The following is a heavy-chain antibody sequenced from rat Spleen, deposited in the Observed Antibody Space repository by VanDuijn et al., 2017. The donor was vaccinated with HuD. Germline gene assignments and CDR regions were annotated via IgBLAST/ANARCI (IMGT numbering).Heavy chain of an antibody. Sequence: EVQLVVSGGGLVQPGRSLKLSCAASGFTFSNYGMAWVRQAPTKGLEWVATIKYDGSSTYHRDSVKGRFTISRDNAKSTLYLQMDSLRSEDTATYYCARREYGGFFGYFDYWGQGVMVTVSS. J-gene: IGHJ2*01. V-gene: IGHV5-29*01. D-gene: IGHD1-11*01. CDR1: GFTFSNYG. CDR2: IKYDGSST. CDR3: ARREYGGFFGYFDY.